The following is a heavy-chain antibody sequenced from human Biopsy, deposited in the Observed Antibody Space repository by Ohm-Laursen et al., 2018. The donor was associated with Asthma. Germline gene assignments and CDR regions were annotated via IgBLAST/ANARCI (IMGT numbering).Heavy chain of an antibody. CDR1: GGTFGNYA. Sequence: SVKVSCNASGGTFGNYAISWVRQAPGLGLEWMGGISPVFGSTNIAQKFQGRVTISADIFTKTAYLEVSSLRSDDTAVYYCASPSSSREILYYYYNMDIWGQGTTVTV. CDR2: ISPVFGST. CDR3: ASPSSSREILYYYYNMDI. V-gene: IGHV1-69*06. D-gene: IGHD6-13*01. J-gene: IGHJ6*02.